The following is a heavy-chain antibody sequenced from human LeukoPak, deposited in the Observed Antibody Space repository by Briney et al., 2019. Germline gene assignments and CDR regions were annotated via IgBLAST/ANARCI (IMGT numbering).Heavy chain of an antibody. D-gene: IGHD5-24*01. V-gene: IGHV1-46*01. CDR3: ARGTPVEFDGTTEFDY. CDR1: GYTFTSYY. CDR2: INPSGGST. J-gene: IGHJ4*02. Sequence: ASVKVSCKASGYTFTSYYMHWVRQAPGQGLEWMGIINPSGGSTSYAQKFQGRVTMTRDTSTSTVYMELSSLRSEDTAVYYCARGTPVEFDGTTEFDYWGQGTLVTVSS.